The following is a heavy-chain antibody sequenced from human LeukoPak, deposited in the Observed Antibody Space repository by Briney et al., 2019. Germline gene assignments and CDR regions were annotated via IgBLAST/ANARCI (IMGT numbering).Heavy chain of an antibody. V-gene: IGHV4-59*08. Sequence: SETLSLTCSVSGGSTSRGYWSWIRQPPGKGLEWIGYIYYSGSTNYNPSLKSRVTISVDTSKNQFSLKLSSVTAADTAVYYCARQLTYLDYGDYGGHWFDPWGQGTLVTVSS. CDR1: GGSTSRGY. CDR3: ARQLTYLDYGDYGGHWFDP. J-gene: IGHJ5*02. D-gene: IGHD4-17*01. CDR2: IYYSGST.